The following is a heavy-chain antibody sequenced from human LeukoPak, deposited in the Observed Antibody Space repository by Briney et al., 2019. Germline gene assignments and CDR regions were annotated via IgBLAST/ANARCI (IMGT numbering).Heavy chain of an antibody. D-gene: IGHD6-13*01. CDR1: GYTFTGHY. V-gene: IGHV1-2*02. CDR3: AAGYRSRPFDY. Sequence: ASVKVSCKASGYTFTGHYIHWVRQAPGQRLQWMGWINPNSGVTNYARKFQGRVTMTRDTSISTAYMELSRLTSDDTAVYYCAAGYRSRPFDYWGQGSLATVSS. CDR2: INPNSGVT. J-gene: IGHJ4*02.